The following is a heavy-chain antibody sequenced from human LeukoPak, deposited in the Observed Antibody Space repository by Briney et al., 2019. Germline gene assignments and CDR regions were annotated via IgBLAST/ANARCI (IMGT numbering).Heavy chain of an antibody. V-gene: IGHV4-39*02. CDR2: ISYTGTT. Sequence: SETLSLTCTVSAGSIGSSAYSWGWIRQPPGKGLEWIGSISYTGTTYYNPSLKSRVTISLDTSKNQFSLKLISVTAADTALYYCAREGPHGSGIYYNPLDYWGQGALVIVSS. D-gene: IGHD3-10*01. CDR1: AGSIGSSAYS. J-gene: IGHJ4*02. CDR3: AREGPHGSGIYYNPLDY.